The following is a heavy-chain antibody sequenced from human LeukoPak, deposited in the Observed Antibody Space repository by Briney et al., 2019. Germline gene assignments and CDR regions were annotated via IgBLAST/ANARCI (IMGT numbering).Heavy chain of an antibody. CDR2: INWNGGST. CDR3: ARDLRSAVVPAASWFDP. D-gene: IGHD2-2*01. V-gene: IGHV3-20*04. Sequence: GGSLRLSCAASGFTFDDYGMSWVRQAPGKGLEWVSGINWNGGSTGYADSVKGRFTISRGNAKNPLYLQMNSLRAEDTALYYCARDLRSAVVPAASWFDPWGQGTLVTVSS. J-gene: IGHJ5*02. CDR1: GFTFDDYG.